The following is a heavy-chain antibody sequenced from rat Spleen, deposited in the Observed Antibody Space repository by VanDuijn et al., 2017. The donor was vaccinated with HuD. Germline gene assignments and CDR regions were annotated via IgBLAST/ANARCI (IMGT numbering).Heavy chain of an antibody. CDR3: ARRHYGYTDYFDY. CDR1: GFTFSDYW. CDR2: ISTTGDST. Sequence: EVQLVESGGGLVQPGRSLKLSCVASGFTFSDYWMTWIRQAPGKGLEWVTSISTTGDSTYYADSVKGRFTISRDNAKSTLYLQMDSLRSEDTATYYCARRHYGYTDYFDYWGQGVMVTVSS. J-gene: IGHJ2*01. D-gene: IGHD1-9*01. V-gene: IGHV5-31*01.